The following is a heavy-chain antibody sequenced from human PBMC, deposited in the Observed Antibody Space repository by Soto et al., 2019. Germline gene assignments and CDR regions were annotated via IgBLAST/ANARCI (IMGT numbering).Heavy chain of an antibody. Sequence: QVQLQESGPGLVKPSQTLSLTCTVSGGSISSGGYYWSWIRQHPGKGLEWIGYIYYSGSTYYNPSLKSRVTMSVDTAKNQSSVKLSSVTAADTAVYYCARVLRYFDWLFRERFDSFDIWGQGTMVTVSS. CDR3: ARVLRYFDWLFRERFDSFDI. J-gene: IGHJ3*02. V-gene: IGHV4-31*03. D-gene: IGHD3-9*01. CDR1: GGSISSGGYY. CDR2: IYYSGST.